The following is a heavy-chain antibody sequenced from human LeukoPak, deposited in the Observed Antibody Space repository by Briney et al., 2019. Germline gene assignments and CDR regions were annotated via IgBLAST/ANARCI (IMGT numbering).Heavy chain of an antibody. D-gene: IGHD6-19*01. CDR2: ISNGGTII. V-gene: IGHV3-11*01. CDR3: ARGALFGSGLYEDYFDC. Sequence: GGSLRLSCAASGFTFNDYYMSWMRQAPGKGLEGVSYISNGGTIIYYADSVKGRFTISRDNAKSSLYLQMNSLRADDTAVYYCARGALFGSGLYEDYFDCWGQGALVTVSS. J-gene: IGHJ4*02. CDR1: GFTFNDYY.